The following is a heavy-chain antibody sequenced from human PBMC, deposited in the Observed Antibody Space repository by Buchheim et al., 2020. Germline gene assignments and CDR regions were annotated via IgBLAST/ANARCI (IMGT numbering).Heavy chain of an antibody. CDR1: GYSFTSYW. Sequence: EVQLVQSGAEVKKPGESLKISCKGSGYSFTSYWIGWVRQMPGKGLEWKGIIYPGDSDTRYSPSFQGQVTISADKSISTAYPQWSSLKASDTAMYYCARQRLGEYSYGLDYYYYGMDVWGQGTT. CDR3: ARQRLGEYSYGLDYYYYGMDV. D-gene: IGHD5-18*01. J-gene: IGHJ6*02. CDR2: IYPGDSDT. V-gene: IGHV5-51*01.